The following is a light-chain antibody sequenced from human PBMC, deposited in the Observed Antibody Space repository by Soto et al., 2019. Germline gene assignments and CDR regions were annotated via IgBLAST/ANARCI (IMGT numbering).Light chain of an antibody. Sequence: DIQMTQSPSSLSASVGDRVTITCRASQSISSYLNWFQLKPGKAPKLLIYAASTLQSGVPSRFSGSGSGTEFTLSISSLQPEDFATYYCQQSYSTPYTFGQGTKLEIQ. CDR1: QSISSY. V-gene: IGKV1-39*01. J-gene: IGKJ2*01. CDR2: AAS. CDR3: QQSYSTPYT.